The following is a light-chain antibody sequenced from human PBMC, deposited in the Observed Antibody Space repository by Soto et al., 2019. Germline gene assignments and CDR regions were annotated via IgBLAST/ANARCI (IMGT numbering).Light chain of an antibody. J-gene: IGKJ1*01. Sequence: DSVMTQSPGSLAVSLGERGTINCKSSQNILYSSNNKNYLAWYQQKPGQPPKLLIYWASTRESGVPDRFSGSGSGTDFTLTISSLQADDVAVYYCQQYYSTPRTFGQGTRWMS. CDR1: QNILYSSNNKNY. V-gene: IGKV4-1*01. CDR3: QQYYSTPRT. CDR2: WAS.